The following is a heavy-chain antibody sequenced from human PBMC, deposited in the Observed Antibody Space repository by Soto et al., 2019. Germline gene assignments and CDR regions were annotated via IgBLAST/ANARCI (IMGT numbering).Heavy chain of an antibody. CDR2: ISSDGDLR. CDR1: GFTFNNFA. V-gene: IGHV3-23*01. Sequence: EVHLLGSGGDLVKPGGSLRLSCEVSGFTFNNFAMSWVRQSPGKGLEWVSTISSDGDLRHYAESVKGRFTISRDNSKSSIFLQMNSLRAEDTALYFCAKVRQRFLDILTGATSFDSWGQGTLVTVSS. CDR3: AKVRQRFLDILTGATSFDS. D-gene: IGHD3-9*01. J-gene: IGHJ4*02.